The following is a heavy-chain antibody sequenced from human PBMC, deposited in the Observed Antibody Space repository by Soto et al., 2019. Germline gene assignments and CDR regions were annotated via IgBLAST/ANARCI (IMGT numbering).Heavy chain of an antibody. CDR1: GYTFTSYA. Sequence: ASVKVSCKASGYTFTSYAMHWVRQAPGQRLEWMGWINAGNGNTKYSQKFQGRVTITRDTSASTAYMGLSSLRSEDTAVYYCAGDTGVVIDAFDIWGQGTMVTVS. V-gene: IGHV1-3*01. J-gene: IGHJ3*02. CDR2: INAGNGNT. CDR3: AGDTGVVIDAFDI. D-gene: IGHD2-21*01.